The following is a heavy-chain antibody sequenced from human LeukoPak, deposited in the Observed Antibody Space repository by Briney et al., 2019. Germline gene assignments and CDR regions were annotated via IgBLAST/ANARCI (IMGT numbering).Heavy chain of an antibody. V-gene: IGHV3-30-3*01. CDR1: GFTFSSYA. Sequence: PGRSLRLSCAASGFTFSSYAMHWVRQAPGKGLEWVAVISYDGSNKYYADSVKGRFTIFRDNSKNTLYLQMNSLRAEDTAVYYCARGADYGDYVPFDYWGQGTLVTVSS. CDR2: ISYDGSNK. J-gene: IGHJ4*02. D-gene: IGHD4-17*01. CDR3: ARGADYGDYVPFDY.